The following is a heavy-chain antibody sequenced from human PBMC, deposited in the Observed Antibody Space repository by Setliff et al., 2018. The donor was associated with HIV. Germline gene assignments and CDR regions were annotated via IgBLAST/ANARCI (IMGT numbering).Heavy chain of an antibody. V-gene: IGHV3-48*01. D-gene: IGHD3-10*01. J-gene: IGHJ4*02. CDR2: ISSSSSTI. Sequence: GSLRLSCAASGFTFSSYWMSWVRQAPGKGLEWVSYISSSSSTIYYADSGKGRFTISRDNSKNTLYLQMNSLRAEDTAVYYCATPPSTGVYWGQGTLVTVSS. CDR3: ATPPSTGVY. CDR1: GFTFSSYW.